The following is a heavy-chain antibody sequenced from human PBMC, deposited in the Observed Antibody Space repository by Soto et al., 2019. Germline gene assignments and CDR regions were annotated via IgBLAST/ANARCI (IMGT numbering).Heavy chain of an antibody. Sequence: QVQLQESGPGLVKPSQTLSLTCTVSGGSISSGGYYWSWIRQHPGKGLEWIGYIYYSGSTYYNPSLKSRVTISVDTARNQFSLKLSSVTAADTAMYYCASKDYGGNSPFDYWGQGTLVTVSS. V-gene: IGHV4-31*03. CDR1: GGSISSGGYY. D-gene: IGHD4-17*01. CDR3: ASKDYGGNSPFDY. J-gene: IGHJ4*02. CDR2: IYYSGST.